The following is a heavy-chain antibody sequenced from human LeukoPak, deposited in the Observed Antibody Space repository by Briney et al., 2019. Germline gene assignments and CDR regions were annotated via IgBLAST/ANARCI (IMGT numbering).Heavy chain of an antibody. D-gene: IGHD1-26*01. Sequence: SETLSLTCTVSGGSISSYYWSWIRQPPGKGLEWIGYIYYSGSTNYNPSLKSRVTISVDTSKNQFSLKLSSVTAADTAVYYCARRRLVGAGRHAFDIWGQGTMVTVSS. V-gene: IGHV4-59*12. J-gene: IGHJ3*02. CDR3: ARRRLVGAGRHAFDI. CDR2: IYYSGST. CDR1: GGSISSYY.